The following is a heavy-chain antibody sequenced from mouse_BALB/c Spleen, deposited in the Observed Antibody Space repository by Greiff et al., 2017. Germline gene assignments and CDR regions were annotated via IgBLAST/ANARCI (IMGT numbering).Heavy chain of an antibody. CDR2: ISNGGGST. CDR3: ASGAY. CDR1: GFTFSSYT. Sequence: DVMLVESGGGLVQPGGSLKLSCAASGFTFSSYTMSWVRQTPEKRLEWVAYISNGGGSTYYPDTVKGRFTISRDNAKNTLYLQMSSLKSEDTAMYYCASGAYWGQGTLVTVSA. V-gene: IGHV5-12-2*01. J-gene: IGHJ3*01.